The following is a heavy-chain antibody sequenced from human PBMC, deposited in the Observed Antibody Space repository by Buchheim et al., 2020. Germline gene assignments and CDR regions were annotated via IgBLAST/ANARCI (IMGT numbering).Heavy chain of an antibody. D-gene: IGHD2-8*01. J-gene: IGHJ6*02. CDR3: AKDRLYCTSGVCFEDYYYYGMDV. Sequence: QVQLVESGGGVVQPGRSLRLSCAASGFTFNIYGMHWVRQAPGKGLEWVAVISYDGSDKYYADSVKGRFTISRDNSKSTLYLQMNSLRAEDTAVYYCAKDRLYCTSGVCFEDYYYYGMDVWGQGTT. CDR2: ISYDGSDK. CDR1: GFTFNIYG. V-gene: IGHV3-30*18.